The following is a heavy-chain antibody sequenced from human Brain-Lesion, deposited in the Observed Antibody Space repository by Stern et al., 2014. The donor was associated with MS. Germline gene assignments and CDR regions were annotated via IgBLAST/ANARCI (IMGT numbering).Heavy chain of an antibody. V-gene: IGHV5-51*03. CDR2: IYPGDSDT. J-gene: IGHJ4*02. D-gene: IGHD2-2*01. Sequence: EVQLVESGAEVKKPGESLKISCKASGNIFTNYWIGWVRQMPGKGLEWMGIIYPGDSDTKYNPSFQGEVTISADKSIRTAYLQWSRLKASDTAMYYCARGGQLLNYYFDYWGQGTLVTVSS. CDR1: GNIFTNYW. CDR3: ARGGQLLNYYFDY.